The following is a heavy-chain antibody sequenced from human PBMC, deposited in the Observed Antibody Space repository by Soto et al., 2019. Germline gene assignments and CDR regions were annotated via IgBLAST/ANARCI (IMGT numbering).Heavy chain of an antibody. V-gene: IGHV3-30-3*01. CDR1: GFTFSSYA. J-gene: IGHJ4*02. CDR3: ARPLDDNGDEDPGYYFDY. Sequence: QVQLVESGGGVVQPGRSLRLSCAASGFTFSSYAMHWVRQAPGKGLEWVAVISYDGSNKYYADSVKGRFTISRDNSKNTLYLQMNSLRVEDTAVYYCARPLDDNGDEDPGYYFDYWGQGTLVTVSS. CDR2: ISYDGSNK. D-gene: IGHD4-17*01.